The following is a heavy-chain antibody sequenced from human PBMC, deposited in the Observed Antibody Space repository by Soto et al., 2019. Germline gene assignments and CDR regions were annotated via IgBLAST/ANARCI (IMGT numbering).Heavy chain of an antibody. J-gene: IGHJ3*02. Sequence: SVKVSCKASGGTFSSYTISWVRQAPGQGLEWMGRIIPILGIANYAQKFQGRVTITADKSTSTAYMELSSLRSEDTAVYYCARGVLTTGDAFDIWGQGTMVTV. CDR2: IIPILGIA. V-gene: IGHV1-69*02. CDR1: GGTFSSYT. CDR3: ARGVLTTGDAFDI. D-gene: IGHD4-4*01.